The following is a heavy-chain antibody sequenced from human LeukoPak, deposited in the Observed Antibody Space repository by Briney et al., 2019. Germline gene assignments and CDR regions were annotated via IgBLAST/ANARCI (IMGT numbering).Heavy chain of an antibody. V-gene: IGHV4-30-4*01. J-gene: IGHJ4*02. D-gene: IGHD4-17*01. CDR3: ARLDYGDYVGHDY. Sequence: SQTLSLTCTVSGGSISSGDYYWSWIRQPPGKGLEWIGYIYYSGSTNYNPSLKSRVTISVDTSKNQFSLKLSSVTAADTAVYYCARLDYGDYVGHDYWGQGTLVTVSS. CDR1: GGSISSGDYY. CDR2: IYYSGST.